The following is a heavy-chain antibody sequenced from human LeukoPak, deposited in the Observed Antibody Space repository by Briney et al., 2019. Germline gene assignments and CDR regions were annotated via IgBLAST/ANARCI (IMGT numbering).Heavy chain of an antibody. Sequence: GGSLRLSCAASGFTFSSYAMHWVRQAPGKGLEWVAVISYDGSNKYYADSVKGRFTISRDNSKNTLYLQMNSLRAEDTAVYYCAKSPGYCSSTSCLPYYYYGMDVWGQGTTVTVSS. CDR3: AKSPGYCSSTSCLPYYYYGMDV. D-gene: IGHD2-2*03. CDR1: GFTFSSYA. J-gene: IGHJ6*02. V-gene: IGHV3-30*18. CDR2: ISYDGSNK.